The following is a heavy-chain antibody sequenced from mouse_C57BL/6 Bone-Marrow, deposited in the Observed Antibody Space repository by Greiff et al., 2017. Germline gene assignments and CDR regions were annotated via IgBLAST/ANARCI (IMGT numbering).Heavy chain of an antibody. J-gene: IGHJ1*03. CDR1: GYTFTSYG. V-gene: IGHV1-81*01. CDR2: IYPRSGNT. CDR3: AGEAVVAAGYVDV. D-gene: IGHD1-1*01. Sequence: QVQLQQSGAELARPGASVKLSCKASGYTFTSYGISWVKQRTGQGLEWIGEIYPRSGNTYYTEKFKGKATLTADKSSSTAYLELRSLPSADSAVYFCAGEAVVAAGYVDVWGTGTTVTVSS.